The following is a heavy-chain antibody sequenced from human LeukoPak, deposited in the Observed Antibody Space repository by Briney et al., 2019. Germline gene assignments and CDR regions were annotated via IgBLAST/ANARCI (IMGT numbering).Heavy chain of an antibody. CDR1: GFTFSNYA. CDR3: AKGGPQFFDY. Sequence: PGGSLRLSCVASGFTFSNYAMTWVRQAPGKGLEWVSTISGGGGTTNYADSVKGRFTISRDSSKSTLYLQMNSLRAEDTAVYFCAKGGPQFFDYWGQGTLVTVSS. V-gene: IGHV3-23*01. J-gene: IGHJ4*02. CDR2: ISGGGGTT. D-gene: IGHD5-24*01.